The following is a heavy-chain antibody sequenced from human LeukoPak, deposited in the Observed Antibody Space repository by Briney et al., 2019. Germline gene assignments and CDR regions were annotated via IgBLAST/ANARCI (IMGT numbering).Heavy chain of an antibody. J-gene: IGHJ3*02. V-gene: IGHV3-15*01. CDR3: TTDRPSGEDAFDI. Sequence: GGSLRLSCAASGFTFNNVWMSWVRQAPGKGLEWGGRIKSKTDGGTRDYAAPVKGRFAISRYDSKNTLYLQMNSLKTEDTAVYYCTTDRPSGEDAFDIWGQGTMVTVSS. CDR1: GFTFNNVW. CDR2: IKSKTDGGTR. D-gene: IGHD6-6*01.